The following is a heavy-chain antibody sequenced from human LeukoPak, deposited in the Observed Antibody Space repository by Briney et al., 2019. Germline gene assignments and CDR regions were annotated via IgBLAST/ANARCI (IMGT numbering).Heavy chain of an antibody. CDR1: GFTFSSYG. J-gene: IGHJ4*02. CDR3: AKDVKFSWPFYFDY. V-gene: IGHV3-30*18. Sequence: GGSLRLSCAASGFTFSSYGMHWVRQAPGKGLEWLAFVSYDGSKKYYSDSVKGRFTVSRDNSKNTLFLQMNSLRAEDTAVYSCAKDVKFSWPFYFDYWGQGILVTVSS. D-gene: IGHD5-12*01. CDR2: VSYDGSKK.